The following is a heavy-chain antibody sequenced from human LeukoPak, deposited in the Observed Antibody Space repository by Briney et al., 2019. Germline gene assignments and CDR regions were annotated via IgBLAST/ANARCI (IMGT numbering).Heavy chain of an antibody. J-gene: IGHJ4*02. V-gene: IGHV3-30*03. D-gene: IGHD5-18*01. CDR1: GCTFRSYG. CDR2: ISYDGRSK. CDR3: ARERTVMVSREFDY. Sequence: GGSLRLSCAASGCTFRSYGMHWVRQAPGKGLEWVAVISYDGRSKYYADSVKGRFTISRDNSKSTLNLQMNSLRAEDTAVYYCARERTVMVSREFDYWGQGTLVIVSS.